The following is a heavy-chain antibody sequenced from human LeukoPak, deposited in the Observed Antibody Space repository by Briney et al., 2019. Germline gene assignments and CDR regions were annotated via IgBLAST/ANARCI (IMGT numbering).Heavy chain of an antibody. CDR2: IIPIFGTA. J-gene: IGHJ5*02. D-gene: IGHD6-6*01. Sequence: SVKVSCKASGGTFSSYAISWVRQAPGQGLEWMGGIIPIFGTANYAQKFQGRVTITTDESTSTAYMELSSLRSEDTAAYYCASSGIAARQDNWFDPWGQGTLVTVSS. CDR3: ASSGIAARQDNWFDP. V-gene: IGHV1-69*05. CDR1: GGTFSSYA.